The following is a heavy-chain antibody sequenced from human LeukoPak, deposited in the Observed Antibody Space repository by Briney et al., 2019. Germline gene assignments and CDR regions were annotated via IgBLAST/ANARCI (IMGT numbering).Heavy chain of an antibody. CDR1: GYTFTDYY. J-gene: IGHJ6*03. CDR3: ARGALMISYYYYMDV. D-gene: IGHD3/OR15-3a*01. V-gene: IGHV1-2*02. Sequence: ASVKVSCKASGYTFTDYYMHWVRQAPGQGLEWMGWINPNSGGTNYAQKFQGRVTMTRDTSISTAYMELSRLRSDDTAVYYCARGALMISYYYYMDVWGKGTTVTVSS. CDR2: INPNSGGT.